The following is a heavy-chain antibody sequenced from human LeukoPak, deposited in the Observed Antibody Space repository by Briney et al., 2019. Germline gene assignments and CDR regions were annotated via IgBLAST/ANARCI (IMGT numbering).Heavy chain of an antibody. Sequence: SETLSLTCTVSGYSISTGYYWDWIRQPPGKGLEWIGTFYHGGSTYYNPSLKSRVTISVDTSKNQFSLNLTSVTAADTAVYYCARGASSSWYPTGLDWRPKVKWYLDLWGRGTLVTVSS. V-gene: IGHV4-38-2*02. CDR3: ARGASSSWYPTGLDWRPKVKWYLDL. CDR1: GYSISTGYY. CDR2: FYHGGST. D-gene: IGHD6-13*01. J-gene: IGHJ2*01.